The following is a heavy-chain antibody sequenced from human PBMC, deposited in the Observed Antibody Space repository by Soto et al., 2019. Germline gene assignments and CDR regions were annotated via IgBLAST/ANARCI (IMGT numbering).Heavy chain of an antibody. D-gene: IGHD5-18*01. J-gene: IGHJ4*02. CDR1: GFTFSSYS. CDR3: AGGVDTAMFY. CDR2: ISSSSSYI. Sequence: EVQLVESGGGLVKPGGSLRLSCAASGFTFSSYSMNWVRQAPGKGLEWVSSISSSSSYIYYADSVKGRFTISRDNAKNSLYLQMNSLRDEDTAVYYCAGGVDTAMFYWGQGTLVTVSS. V-gene: IGHV3-21*01.